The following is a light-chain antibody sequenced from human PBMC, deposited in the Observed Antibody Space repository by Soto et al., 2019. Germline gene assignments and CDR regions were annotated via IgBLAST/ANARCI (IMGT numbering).Light chain of an antibody. J-gene: IGLJ1*01. Sequence: QSALTQPASVSGSPGQSITISCTGTSSDVGGYNYVSWYQQHPGKAPKLMIYDVSNRPSGVSNRLSGSKSANTASLTISGLQAEDEADYYCSSYTSSSTLYVFGTGTKLTVL. CDR1: SSDVGGYNY. V-gene: IGLV2-14*01. CDR2: DVS. CDR3: SSYTSSSTLYV.